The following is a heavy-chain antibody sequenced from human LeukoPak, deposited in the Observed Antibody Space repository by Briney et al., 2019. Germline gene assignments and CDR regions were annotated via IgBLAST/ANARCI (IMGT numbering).Heavy chain of an antibody. CDR2: IYSGGST. CDR1: GFTFSSYG. Sequence: GGSLRLSCAASGFTFSSYGMSWVRQAPGKGLEWVSVIYSGGSTYYADSVKGRFTISRDNSKNTLYLQMNSLRAEDTAVYYCAREYYYDSSGYYYPPFDYWGQGTLVTVSS. D-gene: IGHD3-22*01. J-gene: IGHJ4*02. CDR3: AREYYYDSSGYYYPPFDY. V-gene: IGHV3-66*02.